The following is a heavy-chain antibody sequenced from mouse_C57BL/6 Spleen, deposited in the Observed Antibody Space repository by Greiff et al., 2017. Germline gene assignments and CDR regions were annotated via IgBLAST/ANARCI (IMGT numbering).Heavy chain of an antibody. CDR2: INPSNGGT. Sequence: QVHVKQPGTELVKPGASVKLSCKASGYTFTSYWMHWVKQRPGQGLEWIGHINPSNGGTIYNEKFKSKATLTVDKCSSTAYMQLSSLTSEDSAVYFCASCGYGPSFDVWGTGTTVTVSS. CDR1: GYTFTSYW. CDR3: ASCGYGPSFDV. D-gene: IGHD1-1*01. J-gene: IGHJ1*03. V-gene: IGHV1-53*01.